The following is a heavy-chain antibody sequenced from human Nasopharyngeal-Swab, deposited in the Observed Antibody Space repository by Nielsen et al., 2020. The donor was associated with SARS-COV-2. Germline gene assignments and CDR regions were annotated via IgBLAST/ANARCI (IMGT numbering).Heavy chain of an antibody. V-gene: IGHV1-69*10. CDR1: GGTFSSYA. Sequence: SVRVSCKASGGTFSSYAISWVRQAPGQGLEWMGGIIPILGIANYAQKFQGRVTITADKSTSTAYMELSSLRSEDTAVYYCARDRGYSSSWYGGNWFDPWGQGTLVTVSS. J-gene: IGHJ5*02. D-gene: IGHD6-13*01. CDR3: ARDRGYSSSWYGGNWFDP. CDR2: IIPILGIA.